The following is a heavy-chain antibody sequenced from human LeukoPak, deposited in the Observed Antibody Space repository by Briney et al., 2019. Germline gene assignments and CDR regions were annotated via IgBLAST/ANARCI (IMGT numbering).Heavy chain of an antibody. Sequence: SETLSLTCAVYGGSFSGYYWSWIRQPPGKGLEWIGEINHSGSTNYNPSLKSRVTIPVDTSKNQFSLKLSSVTAADTAVYYCARRPGRGSSWYNRFDPWGQGTLATVSS. J-gene: IGHJ5*02. CDR2: INHSGST. CDR1: GGSFSGYY. D-gene: IGHD6-13*01. CDR3: ARRPGRGSSWYNRFDP. V-gene: IGHV4-34*01.